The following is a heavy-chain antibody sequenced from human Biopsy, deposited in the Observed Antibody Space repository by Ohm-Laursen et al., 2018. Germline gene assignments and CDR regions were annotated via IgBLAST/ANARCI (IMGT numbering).Heavy chain of an antibody. Sequence: TLSLTCTLSGDSITRSYWSWIRQSPGKGLEWIGRIYPGGSTNYNPSLKSRVTMSVDTSKKQLSLRLRSVTAADTAMYYCASVVLGPTNDAFDLWGQGTMVVVSS. J-gene: IGHJ3*01. D-gene: IGHD3-22*01. V-gene: IGHV4-4*07. CDR1: GDSITRSY. CDR3: ASVVLGPTNDAFDL. CDR2: IYPGGST.